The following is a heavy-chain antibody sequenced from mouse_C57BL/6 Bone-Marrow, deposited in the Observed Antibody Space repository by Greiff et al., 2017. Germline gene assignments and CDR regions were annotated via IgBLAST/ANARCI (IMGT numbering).Heavy chain of an antibody. D-gene: IGHD2-12*01. Sequence: QVQLQQSGAELVRPGASVTLSCKASGYTFTDYEMHWVKQTPVHGLEWIGAIDPETGGTAYNQKFKGKAILTADKSSSTAYMELRSLTSEDAAVYYCTRLRRGAYWGQGTLVTVSA. J-gene: IGHJ3*01. CDR1: GYTFTDYE. CDR3: TRLRRGAY. CDR2: IDPETGGT. V-gene: IGHV1-15*01.